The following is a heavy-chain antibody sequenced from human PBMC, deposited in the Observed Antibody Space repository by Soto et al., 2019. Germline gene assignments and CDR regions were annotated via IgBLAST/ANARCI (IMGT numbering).Heavy chain of an antibody. CDR2: ISSGNEVI. V-gene: IGHV3-48*02. D-gene: IGHD5-18*01. CDR3: ARDGLRGYNMDV. CDR1: GFTFATYH. Sequence: LRLSCAASGFTFATYHMDWVRQAPGKGLEWVSYISSGNEVIYYADSVKGRFTIARDNAKNSLYLQMNSLTDEDTAVYYCARDGLRGYNMDVWGQGTTVTVSS. J-gene: IGHJ6*02.